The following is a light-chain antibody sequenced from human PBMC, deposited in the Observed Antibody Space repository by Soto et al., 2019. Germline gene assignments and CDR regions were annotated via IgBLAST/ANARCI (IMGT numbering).Light chain of an antibody. J-gene: IGLJ1*01. CDR2: EVN. CDR1: SSDVGGYNY. V-gene: IGLV2-14*01. CDR3: NSYTSRYTFV. Sequence: QSALTQPASVSGSPGQSITISCTGTSSDVGGYNYVSWYQQHPGKAPKLMIYEVNNRPSEVSNRFSGSKSGNTASLTISGLQSEDEADYYCNSYTSRYTFVLGSGTKVTV.